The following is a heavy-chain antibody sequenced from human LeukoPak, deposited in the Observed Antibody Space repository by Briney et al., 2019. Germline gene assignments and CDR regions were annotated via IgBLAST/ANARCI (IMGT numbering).Heavy chain of an antibody. CDR3: ARHDYYGSLNWFDP. D-gene: IGHD3-10*01. CDR1: GGSLNSPNYN. CDR2: IYYSGTT. V-gene: IGHV4-39*01. J-gene: IGHJ5*02. Sequence: SETLSLTCIVSGGSLNSPNYNWGWIRQPPGKGLEWIGTIYYSGTTYYNPSLKSRLTISVDTSKNQFSLKLTSVTAADTAVYYCARHDYYGSLNWFDPWGQGTLITVSS.